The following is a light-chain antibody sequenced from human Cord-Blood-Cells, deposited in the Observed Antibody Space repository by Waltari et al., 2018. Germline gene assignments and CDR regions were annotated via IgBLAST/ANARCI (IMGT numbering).Light chain of an antibody. CDR3: QQYGSSPYT. CDR1: QSVSSSY. V-gene: IGKV3-20*01. CDR2: GAS. Sequence: EIVLTQSPGTLSLSPGERATLSCRASQSVSSSYLAWYQQKPGQAPRHLTYGASSRATGIPDRFSGSGSGTDFTLTISRLEPEDFAVYYCQQYGSSPYTFGHGTKLEIK. J-gene: IGKJ2*01.